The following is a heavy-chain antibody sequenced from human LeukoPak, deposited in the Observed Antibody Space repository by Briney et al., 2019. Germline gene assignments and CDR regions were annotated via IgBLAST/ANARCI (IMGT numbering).Heavy chain of an antibody. D-gene: IGHD3-3*01. Sequence: ASVKVSCKASGDTFTSYDVNWVRQATGQGLKWMGWMNPNSGNTGYAQKFQGRVTMTRNTSINTAYMEVSSLRSEDTAVYYCVRTAGIFWSGAYYFDSWGQGTPVTVSS. CDR3: VRTAGIFWSGAYYFDS. J-gene: IGHJ4*02. V-gene: IGHV1-8*01. CDR1: GDTFTSYD. CDR2: MNPNSGNT.